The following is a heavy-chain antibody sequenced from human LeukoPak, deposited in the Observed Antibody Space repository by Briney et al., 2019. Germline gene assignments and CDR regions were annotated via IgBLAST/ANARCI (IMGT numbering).Heavy chain of an antibody. CDR1: VFSFHNFG. D-gene: IGHD3-16*01. CDR3: AKADTPLPLRGPYFDY. Sequence: GGSLRLSCAASVFSFHNFGMSWVRQAPGKGLEWVSTISGSGDTTYYADSVKGRFTISKDNSKNTLYLQLNSLRVEDTAVYFCAKADTPLPLRGPYFDYWGQGTLVTVSS. V-gene: IGHV3-23*01. J-gene: IGHJ4*02. CDR2: ISGSGDTT.